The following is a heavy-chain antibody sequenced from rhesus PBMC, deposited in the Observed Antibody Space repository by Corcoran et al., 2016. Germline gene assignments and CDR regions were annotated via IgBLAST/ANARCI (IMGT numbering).Heavy chain of an antibody. CDR2: IDPSDSET. CDR1: GYSFTSYW. D-gene: IGHD6-25*01. V-gene: IGHV5-20*01. J-gene: IGHJ4*01. Sequence: EVQLVQSGAEVKRPGESLKISCRTSGYSFTSYWLSWVRQMPGKGLEWMGAIDPSDSETRYNPSFQGQVTISAYKSLTTAYLQWSRLKASDTATYYCAKGMGLAAAGPLDYWGQGVLVTVSS. CDR3: AKGMGLAAAGPLDY.